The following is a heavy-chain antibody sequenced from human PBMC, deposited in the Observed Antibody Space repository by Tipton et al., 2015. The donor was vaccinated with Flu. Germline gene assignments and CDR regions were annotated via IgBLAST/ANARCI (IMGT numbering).Heavy chain of an antibody. J-gene: IGHJ4*02. CDR3: AKSGGFDS. D-gene: IGHD1-26*01. Sequence: GSLRLSCAASGFTFSGHWMHWVRQAPGKGLVWVSHTNNDGSTTDYADSVKGRFTISRDNAKNTLYLQMNSLRAEDTAVYYCAKSGGFDSWNQGALVIVSS. CDR2: TNNDGSTT. V-gene: IGHV3-74*01. CDR1: GFTFSGHW.